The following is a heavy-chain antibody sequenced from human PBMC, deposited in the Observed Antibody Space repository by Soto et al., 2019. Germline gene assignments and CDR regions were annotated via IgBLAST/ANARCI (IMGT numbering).Heavy chain of an antibody. CDR3: ARVLLDTAMDYDILTGAEYYYYMDV. CDR2: IYYSGST. J-gene: IGHJ6*03. V-gene: IGHV4-59*08. D-gene: IGHD3-9*01. Sequence: SETLSLTCTVSGGSISSYYWSWIRQPPGKGLEWIGYIYYSGSTNYNPSLKSRVTISVDTSKNQFSLKLSSVTAADTAVYYCARVLLDTAMDYDILTGAEYYYYMDVWGKGTTVTVSS. CDR1: GGSISSYY.